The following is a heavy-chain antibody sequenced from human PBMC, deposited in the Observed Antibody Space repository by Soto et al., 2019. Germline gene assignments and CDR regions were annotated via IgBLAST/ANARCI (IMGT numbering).Heavy chain of an antibody. J-gene: IGHJ6*02. Sequence: EMQLVESGGGSVQPGRSLRLSCAASGFTFDDYAMYWVRQGPGKGLEWVSGISWDSGRIGYADSVKGRFTISRDNAKTSMYLQVTGLRPEDTALFYCAKARLWGGDGYNTYIYNAMDVWGQGTTVTVSS. CDR3: AKARLWGGDGYNTYIYNAMDV. CDR1: GFTFDDYA. CDR2: ISWDSGRI. V-gene: IGHV3-9*01. D-gene: IGHD3-3*01.